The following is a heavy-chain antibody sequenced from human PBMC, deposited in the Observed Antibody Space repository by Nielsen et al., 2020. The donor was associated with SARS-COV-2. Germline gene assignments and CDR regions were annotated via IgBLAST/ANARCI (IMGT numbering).Heavy chain of an antibody. CDR1: GGSISSYY. CDR3: ARHHYVTFFGVVIIGWFDP. CDR2: IYYSGST. V-gene: IGHV4-59*08. D-gene: IGHD3-3*01. J-gene: IGHJ5*02. Sequence: SETLSLTCTVSGGSISSYYWSWIRQPPGKGLEWIGYIYYSGSTNYNPSLKSRVTISVDTSKNQFSLKLSSVTAAETAVYYCARHHYVTFFGVVIIGWFDPWGQGTLVTVSS.